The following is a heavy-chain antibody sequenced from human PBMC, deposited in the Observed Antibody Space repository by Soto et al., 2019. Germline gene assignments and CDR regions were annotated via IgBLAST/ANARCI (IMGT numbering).Heavy chain of an antibody. Sequence: GASVKVFCKASGGTFSSYAISWVRQAPGQGLEWMGGIIPIFGTANYAQKFQGRVTITADKSTSTAYMELSSLRSEDTAVYYCASLTGYCISTSCYPPIPWGQGTLVTVSS. D-gene: IGHD2-2*01. CDR2: IIPIFGTA. J-gene: IGHJ5*02. CDR1: GGTFSSYA. CDR3: ASLTGYCISTSCYPPIP. V-gene: IGHV1-69*06.